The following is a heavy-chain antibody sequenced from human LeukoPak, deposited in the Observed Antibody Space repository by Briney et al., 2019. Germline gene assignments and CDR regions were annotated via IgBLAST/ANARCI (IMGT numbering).Heavy chain of an antibody. J-gene: IGHJ4*02. D-gene: IGHD3-10*01. CDR2: ISSSTSYI. Sequence: GGSLRLSCAASGFIFSTYSMNWVRQAPGKGLEWVSSISSSTSYIYYADSVKGRFTISRDNAKNSLYLQMNSLRAEDTAVYYCASLAYYYGSGVDYWGQGTLVTVSS. CDR1: GFIFSTYS. CDR3: ASLAYYYGSGVDY. V-gene: IGHV3-21*01.